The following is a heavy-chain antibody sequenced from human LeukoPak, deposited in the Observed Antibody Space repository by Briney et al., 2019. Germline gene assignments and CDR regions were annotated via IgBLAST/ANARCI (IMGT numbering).Heavy chain of an antibody. CDR1: GFTFSSYA. D-gene: IGHD5-12*01. V-gene: IGHV3-64*01. Sequence: QPGGSLRLSCAASGFTFSSYAMHWVRQAPGKGLEYVSAISCNGGSTYYANSVKGRFTISRDNSKNTLYFKMGSLRAEDMAVYYCARVSGSGYDYEDWGQGTLVTVSS. CDR2: ISCNGGST. CDR3: ARVSGSGYDYED. J-gene: IGHJ4*02.